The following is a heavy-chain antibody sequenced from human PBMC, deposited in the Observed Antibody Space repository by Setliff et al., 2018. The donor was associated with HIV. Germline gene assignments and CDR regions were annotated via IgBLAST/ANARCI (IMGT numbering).Heavy chain of an antibody. CDR1: GGSFSGYY. D-gene: IGHD3-10*01. CDR3: ARIYDYGSYYFDY. CDR2: IYYSGST. Sequence: PSETLSLTCAVYGGSFSGYYWSWIRQPPGKGLEWIGYIYYSGSTNYNPSLKSRVTISADTFKNQFSLKLSSVTAADTAVYYCARIYDYGSYYFDYWGQGTLVTVSS. V-gene: IGHV4-59*01. J-gene: IGHJ4*02.